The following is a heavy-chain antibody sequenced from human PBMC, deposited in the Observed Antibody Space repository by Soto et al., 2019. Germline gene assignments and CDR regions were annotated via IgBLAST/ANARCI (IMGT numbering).Heavy chain of an antibody. CDR2: IYYSGST. D-gene: IGHD6-13*01. Sequence: SETLSLTCTVSGGSVSSGSYYWSWSRQPPGKGLEWIGYIYYSGSTNYNPSLKSRVTISVDTSKNQFSLKLSSVTAAATAVYYCARVPYIAAAGTLRFLFDYWGQGTLVTVSS. CDR1: GGSVSSGSYY. J-gene: IGHJ4*02. V-gene: IGHV4-61*01. CDR3: ARVPYIAAAGTLRFLFDY.